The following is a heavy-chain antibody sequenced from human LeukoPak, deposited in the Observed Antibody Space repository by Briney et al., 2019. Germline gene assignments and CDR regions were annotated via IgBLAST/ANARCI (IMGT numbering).Heavy chain of an antibody. CDR3: ARDRDYIAVAGDFDY. Sequence: SETLSLTCAVYGGSFSGYYWSWIRQPPGKGLEWIGEINHSGSTNYNPSLKSRVTISVDTSKNQFSLKLSAVTAADTAVYYCARDRDYIAVAGDFDYWGQGTLVTVSS. CDR1: GGSFSGYY. CDR2: INHSGST. J-gene: IGHJ4*02. D-gene: IGHD6-19*01. V-gene: IGHV4-34*01.